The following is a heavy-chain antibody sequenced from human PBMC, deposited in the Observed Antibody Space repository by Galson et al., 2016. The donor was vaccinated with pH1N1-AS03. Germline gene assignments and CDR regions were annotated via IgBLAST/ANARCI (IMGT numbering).Heavy chain of an antibody. Sequence: SVKVSCKASGYTFSRYYMHWMRQAPGQGPEWMGVIDSSIGSTTYAQKFQGRVTMTRDTATTTAYMELSSLRSDDTAVYYCATDGSGSRGGFDYWGQGALITVSS. CDR2: IDSSIGST. CDR3: ATDGSGSRGGFDY. CDR1: GYTFSRYY. D-gene: IGHD3-10*01. J-gene: IGHJ4*02. V-gene: IGHV1-46*01.